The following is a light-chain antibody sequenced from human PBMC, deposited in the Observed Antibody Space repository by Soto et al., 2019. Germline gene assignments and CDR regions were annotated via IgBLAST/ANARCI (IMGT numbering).Light chain of an antibody. J-gene: IGKJ1*01. V-gene: IGKV4-1*01. CDR1: QSVLFRSNNKKY. CDR2: WAS. CDR3: QQYYSTLRT. Sequence: DVVMTQSPDSLAVSLGERATINCRSSQSVLFRSNNKKYVAWYQQKAGQPPKLLIYWASSRESGVPDRFSGSGSGTDFTLTISSLQAEDVAVYYCQQYYSTLRTFGQGTKVEIK.